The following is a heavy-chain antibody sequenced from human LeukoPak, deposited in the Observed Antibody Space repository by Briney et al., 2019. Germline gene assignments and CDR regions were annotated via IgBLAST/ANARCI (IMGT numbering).Heavy chain of an antibody. CDR1: GGSISSHY. J-gene: IGHJ5*02. V-gene: IGHV4-4*07. CDR3: ARVLVAAAGTRRGWFDP. CDR2: IYSSGNT. Sequence: SQTLSLTCTVSGGSISSHYWTWIRQPAGKGLEWIGRIYSSGNTNYNPSLKSRVTMSLDTSKNQFSLKLSSVTAADTAVYYCARVLVAAAGTRRGWFDPWGQGTLVTVSS. D-gene: IGHD6-13*01.